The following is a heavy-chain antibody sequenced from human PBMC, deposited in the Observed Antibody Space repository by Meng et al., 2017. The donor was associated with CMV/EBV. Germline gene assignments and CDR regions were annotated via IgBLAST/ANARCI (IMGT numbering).Heavy chain of an antibody. CDR1: GFTFSSYS. V-gene: IGHV3-21*01. CDR3: ARDRNYDFWSGYRSAYGMDV. J-gene: IGHJ6*02. Sequence: GESLKISCAASGFTFSSYSMNWVRQAPGKGLEWVSSISSSSSYIYYADSVKGRFTISRDNAKNSLYLQMNSLRAEDTAVYYCARDRNYDFWSGYRSAYGMDVWGQGTTVTVSS. D-gene: IGHD3-3*01. CDR2: ISSSSSYI.